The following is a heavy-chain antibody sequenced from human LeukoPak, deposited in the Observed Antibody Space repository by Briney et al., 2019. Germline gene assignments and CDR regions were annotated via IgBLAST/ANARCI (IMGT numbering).Heavy chain of an antibody. CDR3: AKAGGFYPCGYFDY. CDR1: GFIFSSYA. V-gene: IGHV3-23*01. CDR2: ISGSGST. Sequence: PGGSLRLSCVASGFIFSSYAMSWVRQAPRKGLEWVSAISGSGSTYYADSVKGRFTISRDNSKNTLYLQMNSLRAEDTAVYYCAKAGGFYPCGYFDYWGQGTLVTVSS. D-gene: IGHD3-16*01. J-gene: IGHJ4*02.